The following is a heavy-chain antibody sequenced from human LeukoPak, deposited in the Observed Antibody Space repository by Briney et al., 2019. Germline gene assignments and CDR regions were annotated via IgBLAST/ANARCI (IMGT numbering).Heavy chain of an antibody. Sequence: SETLSLTCTVPGGSISSGGYYWSWIRQHPGKGLEWIGYIYYSGSTYYNPSLKSRVTISVDTSKNQFSLKLSSVTAADTAVYYCARDRKYSSSSLSPGHQPHNWFDPWGQGTLVTVSS. J-gene: IGHJ5*02. CDR3: ARDRKYSSSSLSPGHQPHNWFDP. CDR1: GGSISSGGYY. CDR2: IYYSGST. V-gene: IGHV4-31*03. D-gene: IGHD6-6*01.